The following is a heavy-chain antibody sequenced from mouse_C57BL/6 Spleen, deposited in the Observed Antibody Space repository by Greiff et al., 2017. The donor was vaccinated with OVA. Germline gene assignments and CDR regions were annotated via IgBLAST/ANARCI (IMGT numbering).Heavy chain of an antibody. D-gene: IGHD2-4*01. Sequence: VQLQQSGAELVRPGTSVTMSCKASGYTFTNYWIGWAKQRPGHGLEWIGDIYPGGGYTNYNEKFKGKATLTADKSSSTADMQFSSLTAEDSAIYYCARRDYDNYAMDYWGQGTSVTVSS. CDR2: IYPGGGYT. CDR3: ARRDYDNYAMDY. J-gene: IGHJ4*01. CDR1: GYTFTNYW. V-gene: IGHV1-63*01.